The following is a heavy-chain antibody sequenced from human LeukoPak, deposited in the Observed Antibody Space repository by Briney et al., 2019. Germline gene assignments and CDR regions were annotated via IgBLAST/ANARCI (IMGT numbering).Heavy chain of an antibody. CDR2: ISTDGSST. V-gene: IGHV3-74*01. CDR3: ARDCGTSGCDF. CDR1: GFTLSDYW. J-gene: IGHJ4*02. D-gene: IGHD5-12*01. Sequence: PGGSLRLSCAASGFTLSDYWMHWVRQAPGKGLVWVSRISTDGSSTTNADSVKGRFTISRDNAKNMVYLQMNSLRVEDTAVYYRARDCGTSGCDFWGQGTLVTVSS.